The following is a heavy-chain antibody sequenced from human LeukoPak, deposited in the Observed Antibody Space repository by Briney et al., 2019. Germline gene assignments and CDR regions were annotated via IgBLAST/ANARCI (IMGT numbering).Heavy chain of an antibody. CDR3: ARVCLGSSSCFDAFDI. CDR2: ISSSSSTI. Sequence: PGGSLRLSCAASGFTFSSYSMNWVRQAPGKGLEWVSYISSSSSTIYYADSVKGRFTISRDNAKNSLYLQMNSLRAEDTAVYYCARVCLGSSSCFDAFDIWGQGTMVTVSS. CDR1: GFTFSSYS. D-gene: IGHD6-13*01. J-gene: IGHJ3*02. V-gene: IGHV3-48*01.